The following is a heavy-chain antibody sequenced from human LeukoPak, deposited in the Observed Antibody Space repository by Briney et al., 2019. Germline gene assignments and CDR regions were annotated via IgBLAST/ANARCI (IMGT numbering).Heavy chain of an antibody. CDR3: AKHSSSWSYFDY. D-gene: IGHD6-13*01. V-gene: IGHV3-23*01. CDR2: MSGSGGTT. J-gene: IGHJ4*02. CDR1: GFTFSSSA. Sequence: PGGSLRLSCAASGFTFSSSAMSWVRQAPGEGLEWVSTMSGSGGTTYYADSVKGRFTISRDNSKNMLYLQMNSLTAEDTAVYYCAKHSSSWSYFDYWGQGTLVTVSS.